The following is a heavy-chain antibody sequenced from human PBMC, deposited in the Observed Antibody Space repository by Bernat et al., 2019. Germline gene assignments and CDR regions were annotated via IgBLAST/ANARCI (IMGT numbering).Heavy chain of an antibody. CDR1: GFTVSSNY. CDR3: TAGIGVFIAGAGKPSRDY. D-gene: IGHD6-19*01. V-gene: IGHV3-66*01. CDR2: IFSGGST. Sequence: EVQLVESGGGLVQPGGSLRLSCAASGFTVSSNYMSWVRQAPGKGLEWVSVIFSGGSTYYADSVKGRFTISRYNSKNTLYLQMNSLRAEDTAVYYCTAGIGVFIAGAGKPSRDYWGQGTLVTVSS. J-gene: IGHJ4*02.